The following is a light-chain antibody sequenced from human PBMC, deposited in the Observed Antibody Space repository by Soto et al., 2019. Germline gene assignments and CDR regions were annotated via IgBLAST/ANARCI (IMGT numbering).Light chain of an antibody. J-gene: IGLJ1*01. CDR2: GNS. V-gene: IGLV1-40*01. Sequence: QSVLTQPPAVSGAPGQRVTISCTGSSSSIGAGYDVHWYQQRPGTAPKLLILGNSNRPSGVPDRFSGSKSGTSASLTITGLQAEDEGDYYCQSYDSTLSDRYVFGSGTKVTVL. CDR3: QSYDSTLSDRYV. CDR1: SSSIGAGYD.